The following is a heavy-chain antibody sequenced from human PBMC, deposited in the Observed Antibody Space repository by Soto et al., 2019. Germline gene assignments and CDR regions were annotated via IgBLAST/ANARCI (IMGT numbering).Heavy chain of an antibody. J-gene: IGHJ6*02. D-gene: IGHD3-10*01. CDR1: GFTLRSHY. CDR2: TYTDGTT. Sequence: EVQVVETGGGLMQPGGSLRLSCAASGFTLRSHYMNWVRQAPGKGLEWVSTTYTDGTTSYADSVKGRFTISRDNSENTLHLQMSSLRGEDTAVYYCASAPGTYYYSMDVWGQGTTVTVSS. V-gene: IGHV3-53*02. CDR3: ASAPGTYYYSMDV.